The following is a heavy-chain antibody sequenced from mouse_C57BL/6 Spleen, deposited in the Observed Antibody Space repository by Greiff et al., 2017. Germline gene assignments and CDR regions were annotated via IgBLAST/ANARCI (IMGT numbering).Heavy chain of an antibody. CDR2: IDPANGNT. V-gene: IGHV14-3*01. J-gene: IGHJ4*01. CDR1: GFNIKNTY. Sequence: VQLQQSVAELVRPGASVKLSCTASGFNIKNTYMHWVKQRPEQGLEWIGRIDPANGNTKYAPKFQGKGTITADTSSNKAYLQLSSPTSEDTAIYYCARDGSYDYDAMDYWGQGTSVTVSS. D-gene: IGHD1-2*01. CDR3: ARDGSYDYDAMDY.